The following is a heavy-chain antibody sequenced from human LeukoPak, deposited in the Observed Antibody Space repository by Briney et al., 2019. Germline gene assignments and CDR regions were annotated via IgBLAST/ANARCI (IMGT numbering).Heavy chain of an antibody. J-gene: IGHJ6*03. D-gene: IGHD3-22*01. CDR3: ARVYYDSSGYYHYYYYYYMDV. CDR2: INHSGST. Sequence: SETQSLTCAVYGGSFSGYYWSWIRQPPGKGLEWIGEINHSGSTNYNPSLKSRVTISVDTSKNQFSLKLSSVTAADTAVYYCARVYYDSSGYYHYYYYYYMDVWGKGTTVTVSS. V-gene: IGHV4-34*01. CDR1: GGSFSGYY.